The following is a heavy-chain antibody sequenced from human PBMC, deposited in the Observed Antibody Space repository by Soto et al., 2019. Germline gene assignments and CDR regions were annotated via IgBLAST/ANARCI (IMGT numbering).Heavy chain of an antibody. J-gene: IGHJ4*02. V-gene: IGHV1-18*01. D-gene: IGHD6-19*01. CDR3: ARGKDGSGWYTGFDY. Sequence: ASVKVSCKASGYSFTSYGISWVRQAPGQGLEWMGWISAYNGNTNYAQKLQGRVTMTTDTSTSTAYMELRSLRSDDTAVYYCARGKDGSGWYTGFDYWGQGTLVTVSS. CDR2: ISAYNGNT. CDR1: GYSFTSYG.